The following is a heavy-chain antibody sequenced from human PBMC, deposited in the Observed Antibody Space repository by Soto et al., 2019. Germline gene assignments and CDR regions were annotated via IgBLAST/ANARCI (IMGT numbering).Heavy chain of an antibody. J-gene: IGHJ4*02. D-gene: IGHD6-19*01. Sequence: SETLSLTCTVSGGSISSSSYYWGWIRQPPGKGLEWIGSIYYSGSTYYNPSLKSRVTISVDTSKNQFSLKLSSVTAADTAVYYCARLSYSSGWYFDYWGQGTLVTVSS. CDR3: ARLSYSSGWYFDY. V-gene: IGHV4-39*01. CDR1: GGSISSSSYY. CDR2: IYYSGST.